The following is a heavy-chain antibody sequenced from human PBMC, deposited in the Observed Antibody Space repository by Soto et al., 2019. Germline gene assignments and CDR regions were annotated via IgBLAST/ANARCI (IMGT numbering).Heavy chain of an antibody. CDR1: GDSISRRNYY. V-gene: IGHV4-39*02. CDR2: IYDGGNI. D-gene: IGHD3-3*01. CDR3: AATSTFFGVRGRFDH. Sequence: PXETLSLTCTVSGDSISRRNYYWGWISQPPGKGLEWIGSIYDGGNIYYNPSLKKRVTISVDTSKNHFSLKLTSVTASDTAVYYCAATSTFFGVRGRFDHWGQGTLVTVSS. J-gene: IGHJ5*02.